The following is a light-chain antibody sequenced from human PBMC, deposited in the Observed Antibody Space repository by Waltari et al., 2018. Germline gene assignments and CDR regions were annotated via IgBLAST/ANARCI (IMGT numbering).Light chain of an antibody. CDR1: QNVGTW. V-gene: IGKV1-5*03. CDR3: QQYSSFST. J-gene: IGKJ2*01. CDR2: MAS. Sequence: DIQMTQSPSTLSASVGDRVTISCRASQNVGTWLAWYQQKPGKAPKLMIYMASSLESGVPSRFSGSGPGTEFTLTISSLQPDDFATYYCQQYSSFSTFGQGTKV.